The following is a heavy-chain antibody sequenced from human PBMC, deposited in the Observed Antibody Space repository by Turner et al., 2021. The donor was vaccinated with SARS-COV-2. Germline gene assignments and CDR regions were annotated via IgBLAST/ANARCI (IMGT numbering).Heavy chain of an antibody. V-gene: IGHV3-30*18. CDR3: AKTHASYCSGGSCYSGYFDY. J-gene: IGHJ4*02. Sequence: QVQLVESGGGVVQPGRSLRLSCAASGFTFSSYGMHWVRQAPGKGLEWVAVILYDGSIKDYADSVKGRFTISRDNSKNTLYLQMNSLRAEETAVYYCAKTHASYCSGGSCYSGYFDYWGQGTLVTVSS. D-gene: IGHD2-15*01. CDR1: GFTFSSYG. CDR2: ILYDGSIK.